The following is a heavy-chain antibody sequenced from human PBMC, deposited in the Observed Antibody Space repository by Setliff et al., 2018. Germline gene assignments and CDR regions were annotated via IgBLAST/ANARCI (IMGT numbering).Heavy chain of an antibody. Sequence: HPGGSLRLSCSASGFVFTNAWLSWVRQAPGKGLEWVATIKQDGSEKFYVDSVKGRFTISRDNAKNSLYLQMDSLRVEDTAMYFCARDRGGGLYDYWGRGTLVTVSS. V-gene: IGHV3-7*01. CDR3: ARDRGGGLYDY. CDR2: IKQDGSEK. D-gene: IGHD3-16*01. J-gene: IGHJ4*02. CDR1: GFVFTNAW.